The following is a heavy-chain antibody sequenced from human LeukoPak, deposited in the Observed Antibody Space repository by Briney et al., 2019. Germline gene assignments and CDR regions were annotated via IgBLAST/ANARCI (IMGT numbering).Heavy chain of an antibody. CDR3: AKLAYCGGDCPTFDY. Sequence: PGRSLRLSCAASGFTFSSYGMHWVRQAPGKGLEWVAVISYDGSNKYYADSVKGRFTISRDNSKNTLYLQMNSLRAEDTAVYYCAKLAYCGGDCPTFDYWGQGTLVTVSS. V-gene: IGHV3-30*18. J-gene: IGHJ4*02. CDR2: ISYDGSNK. D-gene: IGHD2-21*02. CDR1: GFTFSSYG.